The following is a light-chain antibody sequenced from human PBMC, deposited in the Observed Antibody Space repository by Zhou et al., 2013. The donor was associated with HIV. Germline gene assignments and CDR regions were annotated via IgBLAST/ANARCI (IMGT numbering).Light chain of an antibody. CDR2: EAS. J-gene: IGKJ1*01. Sequence: DIQMTQSPSTLSAFVGDRVTITCRASQSISSWLAWYQQKPGKAPKLLIYEASSLESGVPSRVSGSGSGTEFTLTISSLQPDDSAIYYCQQGIVIGTFGQGTKVEIK. V-gene: IGKV1-5*03. CDR3: QQGIVIGT. CDR1: QSISSW.